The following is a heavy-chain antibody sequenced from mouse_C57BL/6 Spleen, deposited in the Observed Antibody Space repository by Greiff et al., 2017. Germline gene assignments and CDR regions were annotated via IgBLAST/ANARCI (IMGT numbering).Heavy chain of an antibody. Sequence: VQLQQSGPGLVQPSQRLSLTCTVSGFSLTSYGVHWVRQSPGKGLEWLGVIWRGGSTDYNAAFMSRLSITKDNSKSKVFFKMNSLQADDTAIYYCAKDDYCVGDYARDYWGQGTSVTVSS. V-gene: IGHV2-5*01. D-gene: IGHD2-4*01. CDR1: GFSLTSYG. CDR2: IWRGGST. CDR3: AKDDYCVGDYARDY. J-gene: IGHJ4*01.